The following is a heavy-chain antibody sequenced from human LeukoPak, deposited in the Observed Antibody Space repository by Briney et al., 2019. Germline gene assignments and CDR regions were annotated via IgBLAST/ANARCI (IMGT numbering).Heavy chain of an antibody. V-gene: IGHV3-21*01. CDR1: GFTFSSYS. CDR2: ISSSSSYI. CDR3: ARGEYCGGDCYSD. D-gene: IGHD2-21*02. Sequence: GGSLRLSCAAFGFTFSSYSMNWVRQAPGKGLEWVSSISSSSSYIYYADSVKGRFTISRDNAKNSLYLQMNSLRAEDTAVYYCARGEYCGGDCYSDWGRGTLVTVSS. J-gene: IGHJ4*02.